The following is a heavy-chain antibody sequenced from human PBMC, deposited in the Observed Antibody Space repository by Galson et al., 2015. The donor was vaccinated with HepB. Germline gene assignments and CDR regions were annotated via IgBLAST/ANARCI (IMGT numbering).Heavy chain of an antibody. J-gene: IGHJ5*02. V-gene: IGHV4-59*08. CDR3: SRRWLGGGRQTLYDISTGYHNWFDP. Sequence: LSLTCTVPPGSLNSFYWAWIRQTPAKRLEYLGYFFHKRGTGYNPSLETRVTISVDTSKNQFSLSLTSVTAADTAVYYCSRRWLGGGRQTLYDISTGYHNWFDPWGQGTLVTVSS. CDR1: PGSLNSFY. CDR2: FFHKRGT. D-gene: IGHD3-9*01.